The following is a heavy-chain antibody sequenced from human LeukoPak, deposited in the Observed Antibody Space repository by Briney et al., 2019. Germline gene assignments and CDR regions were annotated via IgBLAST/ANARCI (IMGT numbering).Heavy chain of an antibody. Sequence: GGSLRLSCAASGFTFSDYYMSWIRQAPGKGLEWVSYISSSGSTIYYADSVKGRFTISRDNAKNSLYLQMNSLRAEDTAVYYCARDSSSSWYSRSYYFDYWGQETLVTVSS. CDR1: GFTFSDYY. CDR2: ISSSGSTI. D-gene: IGHD6-13*01. CDR3: ARDSSSSWYSRSYYFDY. V-gene: IGHV3-11*01. J-gene: IGHJ4*02.